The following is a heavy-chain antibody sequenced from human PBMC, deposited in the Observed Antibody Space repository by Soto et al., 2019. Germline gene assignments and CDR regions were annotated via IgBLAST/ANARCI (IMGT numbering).Heavy chain of an antibody. CDR3: ARARPYRGSYYGMDV. J-gene: IGHJ6*02. D-gene: IGHD1-26*01. Sequence: GSLRLSCAASGFTFSSYAMHWVRQAPGKGLEWVAVISYDGSNKYYADSVKGRFTISRDNSKNTLYLQMNSLRAEDTAVYYCARARPYRGSYYGMDVWGQGTTVTVSS. CDR1: GFTFSSYA. V-gene: IGHV3-30-3*01. CDR2: ISYDGSNK.